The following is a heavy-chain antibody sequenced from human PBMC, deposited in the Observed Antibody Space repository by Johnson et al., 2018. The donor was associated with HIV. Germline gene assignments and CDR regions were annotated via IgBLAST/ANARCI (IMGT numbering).Heavy chain of an antibody. CDR2: ISSSGGTI. V-gene: IGHV3-11*04. Sequence: QVQVVESGGGLVKPGGSLRLSCAASGFTLSDSYMSWIRQAPGKGLEWVAYISSSGGTIFYAASVKGRFTISRDIAKNTPYLQMNSLRAEDTAVYYCARDGRGLDAFDMWGQGTMVPVSS. CDR3: ARDGRGLDAFDM. CDR1: GFTLSDSY. J-gene: IGHJ3*02. D-gene: IGHD3/OR15-3a*01.